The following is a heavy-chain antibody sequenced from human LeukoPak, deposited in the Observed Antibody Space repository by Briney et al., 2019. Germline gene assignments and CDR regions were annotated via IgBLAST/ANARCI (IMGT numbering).Heavy chain of an antibody. CDR2: ISSSSSYI. V-gene: IGHV3-21*01. D-gene: IGHD5-12*01. CDR3: ARVRRGYSGYAFDY. J-gene: IGHJ4*02. Sequence: GGSLRLSCAASGFTFSSYRMNWVRQAPGKGLEWVSSISSSSSYIYYADSVKGRFTISRDNAKNSLYLQMNSLRAEDTAVYYCARVRRGYSGYAFDYWGQGTLVTVSS. CDR1: GFTFSSYR.